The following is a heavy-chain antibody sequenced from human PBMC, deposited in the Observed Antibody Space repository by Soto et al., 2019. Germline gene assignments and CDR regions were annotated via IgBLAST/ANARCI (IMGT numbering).Heavy chain of an antibody. D-gene: IGHD5-18*01. V-gene: IGHV4-59*01. J-gene: IGHJ6*02. CDR2: FYHSGNS. CDR1: GRSIRSYY. CDR3: ARISSVDPYGYVNGGLDV. Sequence: SETLSLTCSFSGRSIRSYYWSWMRPSPEKGLEWIGYFYHSGNSNYNPSLKSRVTISVDTSKHQLSLSLRSVTAADTAVYFCARISSVDPYGYVNGGLDVWGQGT.